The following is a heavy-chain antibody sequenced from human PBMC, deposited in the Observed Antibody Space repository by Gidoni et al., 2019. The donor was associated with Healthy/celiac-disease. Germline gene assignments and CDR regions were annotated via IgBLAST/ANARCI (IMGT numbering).Heavy chain of an antibody. V-gene: IGHV3-33*01. D-gene: IGHD1-26*01. CDR3: ARDGVVGASEGWFDP. CDR2: IWYGGGNK. J-gene: IGHJ5*02. CDR1: GFTFRSYG. Sequence: QVHLVESGGGVVQPGRSLRLSCAASGFTFRSYGMHWVRQAPGKGLEWVAVIWYGGGNKYYADSVKGRFTISRDNSRNTLYLQMSSLRVEDTAVYYCARDGVVGASEGWFDPWGQGTLVTVSS.